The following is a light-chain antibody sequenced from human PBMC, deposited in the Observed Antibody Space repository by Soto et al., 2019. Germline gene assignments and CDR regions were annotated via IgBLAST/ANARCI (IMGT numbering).Light chain of an antibody. J-gene: IGLJ1*01. Sequence: QSVLTQPPSVSGAPGQRVTISCTGSSSNIGAGYDVHWYQQLPGTVPKLLIYGNSNRPSGVPDRFSGSKSGTSASLAITGLQAEDEADYYCQSYDRSLSGSGVFGTGTKVTVL. CDR2: GNS. CDR3: QSYDRSLSGSGV. CDR1: SSNIGAGYD. V-gene: IGLV1-40*01.